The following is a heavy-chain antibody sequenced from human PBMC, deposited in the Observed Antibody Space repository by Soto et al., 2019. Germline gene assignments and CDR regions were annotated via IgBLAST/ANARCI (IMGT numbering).Heavy chain of an antibody. CDR1: GGSISSYY. CDR2: VYYSGST. V-gene: IGHV4-59*01. Sequence: SETLSLTCTVSGGSISSYYWSWIRQPPGKGLERIGYVYYSGSTNSNPSLKSRVTISVDTSKNQFSLTLSSVTAADTAVYYCAREGYSSGSSYYYYGMDVWGQGTTVTV. CDR3: AREGYSSGSSYYYYGMDV. D-gene: IGHD6-19*01. J-gene: IGHJ6*02.